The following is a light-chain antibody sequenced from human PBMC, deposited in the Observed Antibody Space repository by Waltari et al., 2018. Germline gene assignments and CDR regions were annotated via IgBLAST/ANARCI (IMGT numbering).Light chain of an antibody. V-gene: IGLV4-69*02. CDR2: VNSDGSH. Sequence: QLVLTQSPSASASLGAWVKRTCTLSSGQSRKVIAQHQQQPEKGPRFLMKVNSDGSHSKGDEIPDRFSGSRSGAERYLTISSLQSEDEADYYCQTGGHGTWVFGGGTKLTVL. CDR3: QTGGHGTWV. J-gene: IGLJ3*02. CDR1: SGQSRKV.